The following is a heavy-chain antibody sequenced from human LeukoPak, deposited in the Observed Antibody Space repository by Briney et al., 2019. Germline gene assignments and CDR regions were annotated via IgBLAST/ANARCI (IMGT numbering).Heavy chain of an antibody. CDR1: GFTFSSYG. CDR3: AGSAGYYYMDV. D-gene: IGHD6-19*01. Sequence: PGGSLRLSCAGSGFTFSSYGMSWVRQAPGKGLEWVSGISGSGGSTYYADSVKGRFTISRDNSKNTLYLRINSLRADDTAVYYCAGSAGYYYMDVWGKGTTVTVSS. CDR2: ISGSGGST. V-gene: IGHV3-23*01. J-gene: IGHJ6*03.